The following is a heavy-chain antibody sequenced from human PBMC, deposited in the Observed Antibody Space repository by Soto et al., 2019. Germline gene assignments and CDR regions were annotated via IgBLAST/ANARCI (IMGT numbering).Heavy chain of an antibody. Sequence: GGSLRLSCAASGFTFSSYEMNWVRQAPGKGLEWVSYISSSGSTIYYADSVKGRFTISRDNAKNSLYLQMNSLRAEDTAVYYCAREGCNWNGNDAFDIWGQGTMVTVSS. D-gene: IGHD1-20*01. CDR2: ISSSGSTI. CDR3: AREGCNWNGNDAFDI. V-gene: IGHV3-48*03. CDR1: GFTFSSYE. J-gene: IGHJ3*02.